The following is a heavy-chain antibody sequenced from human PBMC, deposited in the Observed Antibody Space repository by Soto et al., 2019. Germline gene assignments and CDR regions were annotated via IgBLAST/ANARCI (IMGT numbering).Heavy chain of an antibody. V-gene: IGHV4-34*01. D-gene: IGHD3-10*01. Sequence: SETLSLTCAVYGGSFSGYYWSWIRQPPGKGLEWIGEINHSGSTNYNPSLKSRVTISVDTSKNQFSLKLSSVTAADTAVYYCARRKGIYGMAVWGQGTTVTVSS. CDR2: INHSGST. J-gene: IGHJ6*02. CDR3: ARRKGIYGMAV. CDR1: GGSFSGYY.